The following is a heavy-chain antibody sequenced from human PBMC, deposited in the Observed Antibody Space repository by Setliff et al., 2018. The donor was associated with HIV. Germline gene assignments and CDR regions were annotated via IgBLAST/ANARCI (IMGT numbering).Heavy chain of an antibody. CDR3: ARDPVSDNSATPYYFDY. CDR2: IIPIFGPT. D-gene: IGHD2-21*01. Sequence: GASVKVSCKASGGTFSSYAISWVRQAPGQGLEWMGGIIPIFGPTNYAQKFQGRVTITADKPTTTAYMELSSLRSEDTAVYFCARDPVSDNSATPYYFDYWGQGTLVTVSS. J-gene: IGHJ4*02. CDR1: GGTFSSYA. V-gene: IGHV1-69*06.